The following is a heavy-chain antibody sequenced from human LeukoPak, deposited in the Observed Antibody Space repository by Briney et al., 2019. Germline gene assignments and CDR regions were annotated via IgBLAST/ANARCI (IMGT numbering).Heavy chain of an antibody. CDR2: IYYSGTT. J-gene: IGHJ4*02. D-gene: IGHD2/OR15-2a*01. CDR1: AGAISRTSYF. CDR3: ASLGPYSSTCYGDY. V-gene: IGHV4-39*01. Sequence: SETLSLTCTVSAGAISRTSYFWGWIRQSPGKGLEWIGSIYYSGTTYYNPSLKSRVTVSVDTSKNEFSLHLNSVTAADTAVYYCASLGPYSSTCYGDYWGQGIQVTVSS.